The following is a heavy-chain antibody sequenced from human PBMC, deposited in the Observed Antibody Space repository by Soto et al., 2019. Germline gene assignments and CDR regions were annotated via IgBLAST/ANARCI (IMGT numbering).Heavy chain of an antibody. D-gene: IGHD3-22*01. CDR3: ARGRGYDSSGYYYYYGMDA. CDR2: IYYSGST. CDR1: GGSISSYY. J-gene: IGHJ6*02. Sequence: SETLSLTCTVSGGSISSYYWSWIRQPPGKGLEWIGYIYYSGSTNYNPSLKSRVTISVDTSKNQFSLKLSSVTAADTAVYYCARGRGYDSSGYYYYYGMDAWGQGTTVTVSS. V-gene: IGHV4-59*01.